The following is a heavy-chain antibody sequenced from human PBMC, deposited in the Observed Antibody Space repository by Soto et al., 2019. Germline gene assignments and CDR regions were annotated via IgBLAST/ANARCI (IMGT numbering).Heavy chain of an antibody. CDR2: IYYSGSP. CDR3: ARDLIYPGMYDY. V-gene: IGHV4-31*03. D-gene: IGHD3-16*02. J-gene: IGHJ4*02. Sequence: QVQLQESGPGLVKPSQTLSLTCTVSGGSISSGGYYWSWIRQHPGKGLEWIGYIYYSGSPDYNPSLTSRVTISVDTPTNQFSLKLSSVTAADTAVYYWARDLIYPGMYDYWGQGTLVTVSS. CDR1: GGSISSGGYY.